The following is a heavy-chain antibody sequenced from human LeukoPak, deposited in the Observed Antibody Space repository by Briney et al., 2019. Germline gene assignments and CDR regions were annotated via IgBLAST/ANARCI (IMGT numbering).Heavy chain of an antibody. Sequence: GASVKVSCKASGGTFSSYAISWVRQAPGQGLEWMGRIIPIFGTANYAQKFQGGVTITTDESTSTAYMELSSLRSEDTAVYYCARAHNSGYSSGWYYFDYWGQGTLVTVSS. CDR3: ARAHNSGYSSGWYYFDY. V-gene: IGHV1-69*05. J-gene: IGHJ4*02. CDR2: IIPIFGTA. CDR1: GGTFSSYA. D-gene: IGHD6-19*01.